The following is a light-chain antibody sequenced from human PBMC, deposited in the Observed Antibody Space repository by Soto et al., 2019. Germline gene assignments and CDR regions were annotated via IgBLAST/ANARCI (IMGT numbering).Light chain of an antibody. J-gene: IGLJ1*01. CDR3: QSYDTSLSGSA. V-gene: IGLV1-40*01. Sequence: QAVVAQPPSVSGAPGQRVIIYCTGSTSNIGAGYDVHWYQHLPGTAPKLLIYGNSNRPSGVPDRFSASKSDTSASLAITGLQAEYDAEYYCQSYDTSLSGSAFGTGTKLTVL. CDR2: GNS. CDR1: TSNIGAGYD.